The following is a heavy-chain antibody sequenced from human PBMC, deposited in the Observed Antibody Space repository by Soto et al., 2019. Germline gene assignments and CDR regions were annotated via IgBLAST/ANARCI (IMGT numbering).Heavy chain of an antibody. J-gene: IGHJ6*02. CDR3: ARGIVVVVASTTYCYGMDF. V-gene: IGHV1-3*01. CDR1: GYTFTSYA. Sequence: ASVKVSCKASGYTFTSYAMHWVRQAPGQRLEWMGWINAGNGNTKYSQKFQGRVTITRDTSASTAYMELSSLRSEDTAVYYCARGIVVVVASTTYCYGMDFWSQGTTVTVSS. CDR2: INAGNGNT. D-gene: IGHD2-15*01.